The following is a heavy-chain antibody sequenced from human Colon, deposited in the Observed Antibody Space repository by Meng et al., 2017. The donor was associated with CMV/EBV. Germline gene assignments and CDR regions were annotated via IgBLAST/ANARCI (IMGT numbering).Heavy chain of an antibody. D-gene: IGHD1-1*01. CDR1: GDPVTSDF. Sequence: SETLSLTCTVSGDPVTSDFWSWLRQPPGKGLEWIGYIFHSGSTNYNPSFKNRVTMSIDTSKNQFSLKLTSVTAADTAVYYCARILNTGINGRGWFNLWGQGILVTVSS. CDR2: IFHSGST. V-gene: IGHV4-59*02. CDR3: ARILNTGINGRGWFNL. J-gene: IGHJ5*01.